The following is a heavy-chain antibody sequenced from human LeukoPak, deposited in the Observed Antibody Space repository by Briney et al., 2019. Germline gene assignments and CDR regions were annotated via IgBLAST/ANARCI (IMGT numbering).Heavy chain of an antibody. CDR1: GYTFTSCG. D-gene: IGHD2-2*01. CDR3: AREGVVVPAPGAFDI. Sequence: PSVKASRKASGYTFTSCGISWVRQAPGQGLEWMGWISAYNGNTNYAQKLQGRVTMTTDTSTSTAYMELRSLRSDGTAVYYCAREGVVVPAPGAFDIWGQGTMVTVSS. J-gene: IGHJ3*02. V-gene: IGHV1-18*01. CDR2: ISAYNGNT.